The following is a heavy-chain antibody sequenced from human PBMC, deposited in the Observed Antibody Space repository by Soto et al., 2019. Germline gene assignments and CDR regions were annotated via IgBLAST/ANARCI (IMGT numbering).Heavy chain of an antibody. CDR1: GFTVSSNY. V-gene: IGHV3-53*02. CDR2: IYSGGST. J-gene: IGHJ6*02. CDR3: ARGNLGYCSGGSCYDYYYYGMDV. D-gene: IGHD2-15*01. Sequence: EVQLVETGGGLIQPGGSLRLSCAASGFTVSSNYMSWVRQAPGKGLEWVSVIYSGGSTYYADSVKGRFTISRDNSKNTLYLQMNSLRAEYTAVYYCARGNLGYCSGGSCYDYYYYGMDVWGQGTTVTVSS.